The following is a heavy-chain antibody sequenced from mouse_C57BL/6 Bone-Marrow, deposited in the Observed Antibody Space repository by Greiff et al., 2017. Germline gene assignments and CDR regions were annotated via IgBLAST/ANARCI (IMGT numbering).Heavy chain of an antibody. CDR1: GYTFTSYG. CDR3: DICDRDYYSMDY. J-gene: IGHJ4*01. V-gene: IGHV1-81*01. Sequence: QVQLQQSGAELARPGASVKLSCKASGYTFTSYGISWVKQRTGQGLEWIGEIYPRGGDTYYNGKFKGKATLTADKSSSTAYMELRRLTSENSAVYFFDICDRDYYSMDYWGQGTSVTVSS. CDR2: IYPRGGDT.